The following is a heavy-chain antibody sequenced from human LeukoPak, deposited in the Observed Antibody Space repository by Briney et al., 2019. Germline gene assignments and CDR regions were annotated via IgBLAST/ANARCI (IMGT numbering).Heavy chain of an antibody. J-gene: IGHJ6*03. D-gene: IGHD3-22*01. V-gene: IGHV1-18*01. CDR2: ISAYNGNT. Sequence: ASVKVSCTASGYTFTSYGISWVRQAPGQGLEWMGWISAYNGNTNYAQKLQGRVTMTTDTSTSTAYMELRSLRSDDTAVYYCARAGYYDSSGYYEYYYYYMDVWGKGTTVTVSS. CDR1: GYTFTSYG. CDR3: ARAGYYDSSGYYEYYYYYMDV.